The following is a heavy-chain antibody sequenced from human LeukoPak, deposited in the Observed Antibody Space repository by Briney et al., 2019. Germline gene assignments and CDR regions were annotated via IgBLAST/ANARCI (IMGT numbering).Heavy chain of an antibody. D-gene: IGHD2-2*01. J-gene: IGHJ3*02. CDR1: GYTFTGYY. Sequence: ASVKVSCKASGYTFTGYYMHWVRQAPGQGLEWMGWINPNSGGTNYAQKFQGRVTMTRDTSISTAYMELSRLRSDDTAVYYCASADPNVVPASDAFDIWGQGTMVTVSS. CDR2: INPNSGGT. CDR3: ASADPNVVPASDAFDI. V-gene: IGHV1-2*02.